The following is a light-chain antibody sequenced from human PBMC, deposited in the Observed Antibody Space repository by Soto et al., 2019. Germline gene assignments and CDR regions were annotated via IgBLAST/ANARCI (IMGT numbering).Light chain of an antibody. CDR1: QSISNR. CDR2: DAS. Sequence: DIQMTQSPSTLSASVGDVVTITCRASQSISNRLAWYQQKPGEAPKYLIYDASTLDSGAPSRFSGSGSGTEFTLTISSLQSEDFAEYHCQQYNNWPQTFGQGTKVDI. CDR3: QQYNNWPQT. J-gene: IGKJ1*01. V-gene: IGKV1-5*01.